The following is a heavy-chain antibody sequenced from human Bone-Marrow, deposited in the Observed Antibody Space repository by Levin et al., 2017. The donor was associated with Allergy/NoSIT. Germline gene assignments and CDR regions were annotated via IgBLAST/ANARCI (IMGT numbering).Heavy chain of an antibody. CDR1: GGSFSGYY. J-gene: IGHJ5*02. Sequence: ASETLSLTCAVYGGSFSGYYWSWIRQPPGKGLEWIGEINHSGSTNYNPSLKSRVTISVDTSKNQFSLKLSSVTAADTAVYYCARDDCSSTSCYGWFDPWGQGTLVTVSS. CDR2: INHSGST. CDR3: ARDDCSSTSCYGWFDP. V-gene: IGHV4-34*01. D-gene: IGHD2-2*01.